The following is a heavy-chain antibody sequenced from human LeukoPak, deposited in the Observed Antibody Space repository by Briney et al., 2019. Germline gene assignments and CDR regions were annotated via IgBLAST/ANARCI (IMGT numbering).Heavy chain of an antibody. Sequence: GASAKVSCKASGYTFTSYGISWVRQAPGQGLEWMGWISAYNGNTNYAQKLQGRVTMTTDTSTSTAYMELRSLRSDDTAVYYCARDVPCSGGSCRYSFYYYYGMDVWGQGTTVTVSS. J-gene: IGHJ6*02. CDR2: ISAYNGNT. CDR3: ARDVPCSGGSCRYSFYYYYGMDV. D-gene: IGHD2-15*01. CDR1: GYTFTSYG. V-gene: IGHV1-18*01.